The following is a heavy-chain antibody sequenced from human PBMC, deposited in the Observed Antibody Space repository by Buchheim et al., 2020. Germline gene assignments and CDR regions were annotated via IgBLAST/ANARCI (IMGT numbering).Heavy chain of an antibody. CDR2: ISTSSAYT. CDR1: GFIFSDYY. CDR3: ARDLTGTYWFDT. V-gene: IGHV3-11*06. D-gene: IGHD1-7*01. Sequence: QVQLVESGGGLVKPGGSLRLSCAASGFIFSDYYMSWIRRTPGKGLEWLASISTSSAYTYCADSVKGRFTISRDNAKNSLYLQMNSLRVEDSAIYYCARDLTGTYWFDTWGQGTL. J-gene: IGHJ5*02.